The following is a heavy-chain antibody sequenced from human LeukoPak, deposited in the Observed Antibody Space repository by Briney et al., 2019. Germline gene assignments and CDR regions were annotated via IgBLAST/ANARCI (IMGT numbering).Heavy chain of an antibody. CDR2: ISPSGTDI. D-gene: IGHD3-10*01. Sequence: PGGSLRLSCAVSGFTFTDTYMTWIRQAPGKGLESLSYISPSGTDISYADSVKGRFTISRDNAKNSLYLQMNSLRAEDTAVYYCARGIWFGELLPTYYWGQGTLVTVSS. V-gene: IGHV3-11*04. J-gene: IGHJ4*02. CDR3: ARGIWFGELLPTYY. CDR1: GFTFTDTY.